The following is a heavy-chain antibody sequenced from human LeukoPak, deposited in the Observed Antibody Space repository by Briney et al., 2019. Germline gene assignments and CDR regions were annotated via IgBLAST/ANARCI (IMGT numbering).Heavy chain of an antibody. CDR2: ISSSGSTI. J-gene: IGHJ4*02. V-gene: IGHV3-11*01. CDR3: ARVYHYDFWSGYYFDY. Sequence: GGSLRLSCAASGFTFSDYYMSWIRQAPGKGLEWVSYISSSGSTIYYADSVKGRFTISRDNAKNSLYLQMNSLRAEDTAVYYCARVYHYDFWSGYYFDYWGQGTLVTVSS. CDR1: GFTFSDYY. D-gene: IGHD3-3*01.